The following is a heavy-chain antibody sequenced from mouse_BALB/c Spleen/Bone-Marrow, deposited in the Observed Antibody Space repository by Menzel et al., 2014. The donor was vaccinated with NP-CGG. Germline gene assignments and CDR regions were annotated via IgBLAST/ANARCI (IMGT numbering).Heavy chain of an antibody. Sequence: VQLQQSGAELVKPGASVKLSCTASGFNIKDTYMHWVKQRPEQGLEWIGRIDPANGNTKYDPKFQGKATITADTSSNTAYLQLSGLTSEDTAVYYCARGLLQYCYAMDYWGQGTSVTVSS. CDR1: GFNIKDTY. J-gene: IGHJ4*01. CDR2: IDPANGNT. D-gene: IGHD2-3*01. CDR3: ARGLLQYCYAMDY. V-gene: IGHV14-3*02.